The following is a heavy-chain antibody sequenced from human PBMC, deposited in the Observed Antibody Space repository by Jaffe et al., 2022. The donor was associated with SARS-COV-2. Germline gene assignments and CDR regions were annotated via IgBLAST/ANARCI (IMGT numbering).Heavy chain of an antibody. CDR2: ISGDGGST. Sequence: EVQLVESGGGVVQPGGSLRLSCAASGFTFDDYAMHWVRQAPGKGLEWVSLISGDGGSTYYADSVKGRFTISRDNSKNSLYLQMNSLRTEDTALYYCAKDSPDIVVVVAATGGMDVWGQGTTVTVSS. D-gene: IGHD2-15*01. CDR1: GFTFDDYA. CDR3: AKDSPDIVVVVAATGGMDV. V-gene: IGHV3-43*02. J-gene: IGHJ6*02.